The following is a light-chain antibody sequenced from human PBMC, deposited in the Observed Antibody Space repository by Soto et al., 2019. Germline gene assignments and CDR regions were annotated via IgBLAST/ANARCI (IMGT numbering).Light chain of an antibody. CDR2: GAS. CDR1: QSVSSN. CDR3: QEYNNWPPLT. V-gene: IGKV3-15*01. J-gene: IGKJ4*01. Sequence: IVMTQSPATLSVSPGERATLSCRASQSVSSNLAWYQQKPGQAPRPLIYGASTRATGIPARFSGSGSGTEFTLTISSLQSEDFAVYHCQEYNNWPPLTFGGGTKVDIK.